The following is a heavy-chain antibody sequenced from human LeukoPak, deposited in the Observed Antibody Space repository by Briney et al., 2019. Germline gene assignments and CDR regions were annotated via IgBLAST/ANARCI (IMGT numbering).Heavy chain of an antibody. D-gene: IGHD6-13*01. Sequence: PGGSLRLSCTASGFTFSSYSMNWVRQAPGKGLEWVSSISSSSSYIYYADSVKGRFTISRDNAKNSLYLQMNSLRAEDTAVYYCARGYSSSWYTRKEENWFDPWGQGTLVTVSS. V-gene: IGHV3-21*01. CDR3: ARGYSSSWYTRKEENWFDP. CDR1: GFTFSSYS. J-gene: IGHJ5*02. CDR2: ISSSSSYI.